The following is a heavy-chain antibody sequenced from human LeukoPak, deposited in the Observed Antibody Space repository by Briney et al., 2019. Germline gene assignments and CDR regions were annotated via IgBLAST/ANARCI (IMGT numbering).Heavy chain of an antibody. CDR3: ARHVRNFGGYLY. V-gene: IGHV4-39*01. Sequence: SETLSLTCTVSAGSISSSSYYWGWIRQPPGKGLEWIGSIYYSGSTYYNPSLKSRVTISVDTSKNQFSLKLSSVTAADTAVYYCARHVRNFGGYLYWGQGTLVTVSS. D-gene: IGHD3-3*02. J-gene: IGHJ4*02. CDR1: AGSISSSSYY. CDR2: IYYSGST.